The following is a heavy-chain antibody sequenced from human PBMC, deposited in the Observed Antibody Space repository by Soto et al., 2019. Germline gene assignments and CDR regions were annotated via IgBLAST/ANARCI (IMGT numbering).Heavy chain of an antibody. CDR3: AREMSYYFDS. CDR1: GDSISRDGYS. CDR2: IYHSGAT. Sequence: QVQLQESGSGLVKPSQTLVLTCTVSGDSISRDGYSWSWLRQPPGKGLEWIGYIYHSGATYYNPSLKSRVTTSVDRSKHQFSLSPASVTAADTAVSYCAREMSYYFDSWGHGTLVTFSS. V-gene: IGHV4-30-2*01. J-gene: IGHJ4*01.